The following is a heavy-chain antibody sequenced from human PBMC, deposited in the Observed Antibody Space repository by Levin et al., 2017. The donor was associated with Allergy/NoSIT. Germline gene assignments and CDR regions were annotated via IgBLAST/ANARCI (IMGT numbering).Heavy chain of an antibody. V-gene: IGHV4-38-2*01. D-gene: IGHD6-19*01. CDR2: IYHSGST. J-gene: IGHJ4*02. Sequence: ESLKISCAVSGHSITSGYYWGWIRQTPGKGLEWIGSIYHSGSTHYNPSLKSRVTISVDTSRNQFSLRLTSVTAADTAVYYWARNGSYPTVALSGVAFDYWGQGILVTVSS. CDR1: GHSITSGYY. CDR3: ARNGSYPTVALSGVAFDY.